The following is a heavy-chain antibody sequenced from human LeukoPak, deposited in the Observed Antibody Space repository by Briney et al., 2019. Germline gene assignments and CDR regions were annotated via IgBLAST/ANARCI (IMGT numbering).Heavy chain of an antibody. D-gene: IGHD3-22*01. V-gene: IGHV4-34*01. J-gene: IGHJ4*02. Sequence: SETLSLTCAVYGGSFSGYYWSWIRQPPGKGLEWIGETNHSGSTNYNPSLKSRVTISVDTSKNQFSLKLSSVTAADTAVYYCARAAYDSSGYYLDYWGQGTLVTVSS. CDR1: GGSFSGYY. CDR2: TNHSGST. CDR3: ARAAYDSSGYYLDY.